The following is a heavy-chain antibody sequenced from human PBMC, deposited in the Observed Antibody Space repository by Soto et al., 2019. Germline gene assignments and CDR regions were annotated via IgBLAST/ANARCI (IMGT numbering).Heavy chain of an antibody. CDR1: GFSLSTSGMR. Sequence: SGPTLVNPTQIRRLTCTFSGFSLSTSGMRVSWIRQPPGKALEWLARIDWDDDKFYSTSLKTRLTISKDTSKNQVVLTMTNMDPVDTATYYCARSRIAVAGTALDYWGQGTLVTVSS. CDR2: IDWDDDK. CDR3: ARSRIAVAGTALDY. J-gene: IGHJ4*02. V-gene: IGHV2-70*04. D-gene: IGHD6-19*01.